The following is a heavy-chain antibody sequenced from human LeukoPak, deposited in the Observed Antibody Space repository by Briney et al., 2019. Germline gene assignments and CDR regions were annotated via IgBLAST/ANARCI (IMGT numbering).Heavy chain of an antibody. CDR1: GFTFSSYA. CDR2: ISGSGGST. CDR3: AKDRGIQLWYFDY. D-gene: IGHD5-18*01. V-gene: IGHV3-23*01. Sequence: GGSLRLSCAASGFTFSSYAMSWVRQAPGKGLEWVSAISGSGGSTYYADSVKGRFTISRDNSKNTLYLQINSPRAEDTAVYYCAKDRGIQLWYFDYWGQGTLVTVSS. J-gene: IGHJ4*02.